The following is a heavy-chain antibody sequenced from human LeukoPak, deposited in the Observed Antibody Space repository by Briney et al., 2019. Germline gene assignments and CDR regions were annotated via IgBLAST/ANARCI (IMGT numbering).Heavy chain of an antibody. D-gene: IGHD1-26*01. J-gene: IGHJ3*02. CDR1: GGSISSGSYY. CDR2: IYTSGST. Sequence: PSETLSLTCTVSGGSISSGSYYWSWIRQPAGKGLEWIGRIYTSGSTNYNPSLKSRVTISADTSKNQFSLKLSSVTAADTAVYYCARGVGSWSVYAFDIWGQGTMVTVSS. V-gene: IGHV4-61*02. CDR3: ARGVGSWSVYAFDI.